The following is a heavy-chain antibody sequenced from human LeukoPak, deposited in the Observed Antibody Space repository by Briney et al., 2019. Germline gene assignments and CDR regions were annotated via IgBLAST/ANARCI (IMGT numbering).Heavy chain of an antibody. CDR2: IYYSGST. CDR3: ARSAVVVGATGDASDI. J-gene: IGHJ3*02. Sequence: SETLSLTCTVSGGSISSYYWSWIRQPPGKGLEGIGYIYYSGSTNYNPSLKSRVTISVDTSKNQFSLKLSSVTAADTAVYYCARSAVVVGATGDASDIWGQGTMVTVSS. V-gene: IGHV4-59*01. D-gene: IGHD1-26*01. CDR1: GGSISSYY.